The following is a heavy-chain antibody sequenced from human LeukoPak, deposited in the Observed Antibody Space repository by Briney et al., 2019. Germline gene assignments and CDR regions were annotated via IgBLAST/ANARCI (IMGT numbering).Heavy chain of an antibody. V-gene: IGHV4-59*12. J-gene: IGHJ5*02. D-gene: IGHD2-15*01. CDR1: GGFISRYY. Sequence: SETLSLTCTVSGGFISRYYWSWIRQPPGKGLEWIGYIYYSGSTNYKPSLKSRVTISVDTSKNQFSLKLSSVTAADTAVYYWARDGGTLCSGSSCGVFDPWGQGTLVTVSS. CDR2: IYYSGST. CDR3: ARDGGTLCSGSSCGVFDP.